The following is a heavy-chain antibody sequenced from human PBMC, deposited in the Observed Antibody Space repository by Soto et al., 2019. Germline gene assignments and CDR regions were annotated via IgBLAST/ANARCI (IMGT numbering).Heavy chain of an antibody. CDR2: IIPILGIA. Sequence: GASVKVSCKASGGTFSSYTISWVRQAPGQGLEWMGRIIPILGIANYAQKFQGRVTITADKSTSTAYMELSSLRSEDTAVYYCARDRVVPAAKRRGAFDIWGQGTMVTVSS. CDR1: GGTFSSYT. J-gene: IGHJ3*02. CDR3: ARDRVVPAAKRRGAFDI. V-gene: IGHV1-69*04. D-gene: IGHD2-2*01.